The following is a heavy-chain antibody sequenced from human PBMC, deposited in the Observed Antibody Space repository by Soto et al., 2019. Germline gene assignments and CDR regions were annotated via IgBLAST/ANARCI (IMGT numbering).Heavy chain of an antibody. CDR2: TYYRSKWYN. D-gene: IGHD2-8*01. CDR1: GDSVSSNSAA. Sequence: SQTLSLTCAISGDSVSSNSAAWNWIRQSPSRGLEWLGRTYYRSKWYNDYAVSVKSRITINPDTSKNQFSLQLNSVTPEDTAVYYCASSSRYCTNGVCYIFDYWGQGTLVTVPS. CDR3: ASSSRYCTNGVCYIFDY. J-gene: IGHJ4*02. V-gene: IGHV6-1*01.